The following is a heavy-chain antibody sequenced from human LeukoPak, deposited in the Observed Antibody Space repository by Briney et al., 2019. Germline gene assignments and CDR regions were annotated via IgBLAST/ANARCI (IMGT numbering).Heavy chain of an antibody. D-gene: IGHD3-22*01. V-gene: IGHV3-30*03. J-gene: IGHJ4*02. CDR2: ISYDGSNK. CDR3: ARSYYYDSSGYYDTFSSFDY. CDR1: GSTFSSYG. Sequence: PGGSLRLSCAASGSTFSSYGMHWVRQAPGKGLEWVAVISYDGSNKYYADSVKGRFTISRDNSKNTLYLQMNSLRAEDTAVYYCARSYYYDSSGYYDTFSSFDYWGQGTLVTVSS.